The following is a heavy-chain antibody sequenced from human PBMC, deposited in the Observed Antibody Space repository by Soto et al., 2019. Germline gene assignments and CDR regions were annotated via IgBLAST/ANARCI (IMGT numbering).Heavy chain of an antibody. V-gene: IGHV3-30-3*01. J-gene: IGHJ6*02. Sequence: PGGSLRLSCAASGFTFSGYAMHWVRQAPGKGLEWVAVISYDGSIKYYADSVKDRFTISRDNSRDTLYLQMNSLRAEDTALYYCARDTGAAAGDPSYYYGMDVWGQGTKVTVSS. D-gene: IGHD6-13*01. CDR2: ISYDGSIK. CDR3: ARDTGAAAGDPSYYYGMDV. CDR1: GFTFSGYA.